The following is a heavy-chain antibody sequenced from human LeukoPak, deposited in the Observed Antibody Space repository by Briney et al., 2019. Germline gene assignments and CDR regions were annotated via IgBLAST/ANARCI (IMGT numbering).Heavy chain of an antibody. D-gene: IGHD3-9*01. CDR1: GFTFSIYW. CDR2: IKEGGSEE. Sequence: PGGSLRRCWEASGFTFSIYWMSWVRQAPGILLGWVANIKEGGSEECYVDSVKGRFTISRDNAKNSLYLQMNSLRAEDTAVYYCARDGDYDILTGYYNILMDYYMDVWGKGTTVTVSS. CDR3: ARDGDYDILTGYYNILMDYYMDV. J-gene: IGHJ6*03. V-gene: IGHV3-7*01.